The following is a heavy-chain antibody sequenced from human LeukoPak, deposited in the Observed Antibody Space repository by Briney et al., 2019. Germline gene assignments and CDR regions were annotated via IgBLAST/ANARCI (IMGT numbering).Heavy chain of an antibody. CDR3: ARVEMATIEGYYYYYMDV. D-gene: IGHD5-24*01. CDR1: GYTFTSYD. CDR2: MNPNSGNT. V-gene: IGHV1-8*01. J-gene: IGHJ6*03. Sequence: ASVKVSCKASGYTFTSYDINWVRQATGQGLEWMGWMNPNSGNTGYAQKFQGRVTMTRNTSISIAYMELSSLRSEDTAVYYCARVEMATIEGYYYYYMDVWGKGTTVTISS.